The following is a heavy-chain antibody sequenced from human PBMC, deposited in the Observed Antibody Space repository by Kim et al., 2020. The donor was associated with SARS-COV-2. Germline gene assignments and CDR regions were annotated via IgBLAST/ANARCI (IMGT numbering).Heavy chain of an antibody. J-gene: IGHJ4*02. Sequence: GGSLRLSCAASGFTFSSYAMSWVRQAPGKGLEWVSVIYSGGSSTYYVDSVKGRFTISRDNSKNTLYLQMNSLRAEDTAVYYCAKDELAAAGMLDYWGQGTLVTVSS. CDR1: GFTFSSYA. CDR3: AKDELAAAGMLDY. V-gene: IGHV3-23*03. D-gene: IGHD6-13*01. CDR2: IYSGGSST.